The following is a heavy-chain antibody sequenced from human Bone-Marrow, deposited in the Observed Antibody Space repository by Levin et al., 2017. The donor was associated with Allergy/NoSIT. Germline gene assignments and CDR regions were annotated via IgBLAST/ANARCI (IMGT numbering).Heavy chain of an antibody. J-gene: IGHJ4*02. D-gene: IGHD1-26*01. V-gene: IGHV3-23*01. CDR2: ISGSGGST. CDR1: GFTFSSYA. CDR3: AKPLSTTRDFDY. Sequence: PGGSLRLSCTTSGFTFSSYAMNWVRQAPGKGLEWVSAISGSGGSTYYADSVKGRFTISRDNSKNTLYLQMNSLRVEDTAVYYCAKPLSTTRDFDYWGQGTLVTVSS.